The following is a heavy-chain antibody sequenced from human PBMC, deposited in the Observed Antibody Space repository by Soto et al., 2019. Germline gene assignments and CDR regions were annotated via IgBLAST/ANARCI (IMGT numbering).Heavy chain of an antibody. D-gene: IGHD3-10*01. J-gene: IGHJ4*02. CDR1: GWSFSGYY. Sequence: SETLSLTCAFYGWSFSGYYWSLIRQPPGKGLEWIGEINHSGSTNYNPSLKSRVTISVDTSKNQFSLKLSSVTAADTAVYYCAGGLGTHSRDYWGQGTLVTVSS. CDR3: AGGLGTHSRDY. V-gene: IGHV4-34*01. CDR2: INHSGST.